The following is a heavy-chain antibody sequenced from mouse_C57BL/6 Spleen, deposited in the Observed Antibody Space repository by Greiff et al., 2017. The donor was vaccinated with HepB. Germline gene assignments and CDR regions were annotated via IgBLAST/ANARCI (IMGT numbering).Heavy chain of an antibody. CDR3: ARSRWLDNYFDY. Sequence: QVHVKQSGAELVRPGASVKLSCKASGYTFTDYYINWVKQRPGQGLEWIARIYPGSGNTYYNEKFKGKATLTAEKSSSTAYMQLSSLTSEDSAVYFCARSRWLDNYFDYWGQGTTLTVSS. V-gene: IGHV1-76*01. CDR1: GYTFTDYY. J-gene: IGHJ2*01. D-gene: IGHD2-3*01. CDR2: IYPGSGNT.